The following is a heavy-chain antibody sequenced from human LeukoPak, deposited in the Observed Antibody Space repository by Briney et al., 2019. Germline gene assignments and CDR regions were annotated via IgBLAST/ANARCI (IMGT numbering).Heavy chain of an antibody. J-gene: IGHJ5*02. CDR1: GFTFSRYG. V-gene: IGHV3-30*02. CDR3: VRTGLLKNWFDP. CDR2: IPYHENIE. Sequence: PGGSLRLSCVASGFTFSRYGMHWVRQAPGKGLEWVAFIPYHENIEYYADSVKGRFTVSRDDSKNTVYLQMNSLRAEDTAVYYCVRTGLLKNWFDPWGHVTQVTVSS. D-gene: IGHD1-1*01.